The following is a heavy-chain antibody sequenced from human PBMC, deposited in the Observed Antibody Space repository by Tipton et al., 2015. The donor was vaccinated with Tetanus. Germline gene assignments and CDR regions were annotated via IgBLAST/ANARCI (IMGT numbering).Heavy chain of an antibody. CDR2: ISGSGDRI. V-gene: IGHV3-23*01. CDR3: ARGMRYFDF. J-gene: IGHJ4*02. Sequence: SLRLSCAASGMTLSYFAMSWVRQAPGKGLEWVSGISGSGDRIFYADSVKGRFTISRDNAKNTLYLQMNSLSTEDTAVYYCARGMRYFDFWGQGTLVTVSS. CDR1: GMTLSYFA.